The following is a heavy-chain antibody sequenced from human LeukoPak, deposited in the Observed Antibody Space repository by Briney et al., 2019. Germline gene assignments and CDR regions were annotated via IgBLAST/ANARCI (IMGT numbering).Heavy chain of an antibody. D-gene: IGHD3-22*01. CDR3: ATDPWDYDSSGYEFDY. CDR2: VDPEDGET. J-gene: IGHJ4*02. CDR1: GYTLTELS. V-gene: IGHV1-24*01. Sequence: ASVKVSCKVSGYTLTELSMHWVRQAPGKGLEWMGGVDPEDGETVYAQKFQGRVTMTEDTSTDTAYMELSSLRSEDTAVYYCATDPWDYDSSGYEFDYWGQGTLVTVSS.